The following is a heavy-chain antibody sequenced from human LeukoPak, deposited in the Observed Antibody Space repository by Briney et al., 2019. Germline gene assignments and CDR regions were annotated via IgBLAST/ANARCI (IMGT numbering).Heavy chain of an antibody. CDR3: ARQIAAAGTNYYYYMDV. CDR2: IYPGDSDT. J-gene: IGHJ6*03. D-gene: IGHD6-13*01. V-gene: IGHV5-51*01. CDR1: GYSFTSYW. Sequence: GESLQISCKGSGYSFTSYWIGWVRQLPGKGLEWMGIIYPGDSDTRYSPSFQGQVTISADKSISTAYLQWSSLKASDTAMYYCARQIAAAGTNYYYYMDVWGKGTTVTVSS.